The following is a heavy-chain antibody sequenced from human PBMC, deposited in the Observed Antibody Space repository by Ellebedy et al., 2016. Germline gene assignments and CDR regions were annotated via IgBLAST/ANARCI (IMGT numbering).Heavy chain of an antibody. J-gene: IGHJ4*02. CDR1: GFTFSNAW. CDR3: TTVYRYNYDSV. D-gene: IGHD5-18*01. CDR2: IKSKADGGAA. V-gene: IGHV3-15*01. Sequence: GGSLRLSCAASGFTFSNAWMNWVRQAPGKGLEWVGRIKSKADGGAADYAAPVKGRFTISRDDSKNTLYLQMNSLKTEDTAVYFCTTVYRYNYDSVWGQGTLATVSS.